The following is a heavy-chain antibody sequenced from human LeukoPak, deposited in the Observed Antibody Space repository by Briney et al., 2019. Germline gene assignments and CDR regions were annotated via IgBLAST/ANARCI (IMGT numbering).Heavy chain of an antibody. V-gene: IGHV4-59*08. CDR3: ARHVSYYATSTD. CDR1: GGSISSYY. D-gene: IGHD2-2*01. CDR2: IYYSGNT. Sequence: SETLSLTCTVSGGSISSYYWSWIRQPPGKGLEWIGYIYYSGNTNYNPSLKSRVTISVDTSKNQFSLKLSSVTAADTAVYYCARHVSYYATSTDWGQGTLVTVSS. J-gene: IGHJ4*02.